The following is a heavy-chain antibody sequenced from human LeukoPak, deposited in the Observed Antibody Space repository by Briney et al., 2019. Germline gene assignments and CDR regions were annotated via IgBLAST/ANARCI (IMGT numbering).Heavy chain of an antibody. CDR2: ISGSAHKI. CDR1: GITFSNYA. CDR3: AGRPTGYSSGYIH. D-gene: IGHD5-18*01. V-gene: IGHV3-23*01. J-gene: IGHJ4*02. Sequence: GGSLRLSCVASGITFSNYAVSWVCQAPEKGLDWVSVISGSAHKIRYADSVKGRFTISRDNSENIVYLQMNNLRVEDTAVYYCAGRPTGYSSGYIHWGQGTLVTVSS.